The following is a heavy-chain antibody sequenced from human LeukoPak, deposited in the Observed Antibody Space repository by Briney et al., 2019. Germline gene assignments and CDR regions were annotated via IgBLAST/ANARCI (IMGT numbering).Heavy chain of an antibody. J-gene: IGHJ4*02. CDR3: ARGVGGYCSSTSCYMPDFDY. CDR2: INHSGST. CDR1: GGSFRGYY. Sequence: SETLSLTCAVYGGSFRGYYWSWIRQPPGKGLERIGEINHSGSTNYNPSLKSRVTISVDTSKNQFSLKLSSVTAADTAVYYCARGVGGYCSSTSCYMPDFDYWGQGTLVTAPS. V-gene: IGHV4-34*01. D-gene: IGHD2-2*02.